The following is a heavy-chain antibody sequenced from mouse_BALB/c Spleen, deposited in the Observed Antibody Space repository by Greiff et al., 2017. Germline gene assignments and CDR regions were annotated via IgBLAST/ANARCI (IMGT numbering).Heavy chain of an antibody. CDR2: ISYSGST. J-gene: IGHJ2*01. D-gene: IGHD1-1*01. Sequence: EVKLQESGPGLVKPSQSLSLTCTVTGYSITSDYAWNWIRQFPGNKLEWMGYISYSGSTSYNPSLKSRISITRDTSKNQFFLQLNSVTTEDTATYYCARTIYCGKYFDYWGQGTTLTVSS. CDR3: ARTIYCGKYFDY. CDR1: GYSITSDYA. V-gene: IGHV3-2*02.